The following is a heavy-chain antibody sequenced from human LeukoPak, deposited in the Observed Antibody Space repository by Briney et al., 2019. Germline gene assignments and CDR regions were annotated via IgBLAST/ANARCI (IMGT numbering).Heavy chain of an antibody. CDR1: GGSISSYY. D-gene: IGHD3-10*01. Sequence: PSETLSLTCTVSGGSISSYYWSWIRQPPGKGLEWIGYIYYSGSTNYNPSLKSRVTISVDTSKNQFSLKLSSVTAADTAVYYCARGSYYYAADALDIWGQGTKVTVSS. J-gene: IGHJ3*02. CDR2: IYYSGST. CDR3: ARGSYYYAADALDI. V-gene: IGHV4-59*01.